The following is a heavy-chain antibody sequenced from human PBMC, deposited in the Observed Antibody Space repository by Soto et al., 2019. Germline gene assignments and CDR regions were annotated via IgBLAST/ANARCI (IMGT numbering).Heavy chain of an antibody. V-gene: IGHV5-51*01. D-gene: IGHD5-12*01. CDR3: ARLYSGYDYPGMDV. CDR2: IYPGDSDT. Sequence: GESLKISCKGSGCTFTNYWIGWVRQMPGKGLEWMGIIYPGDSDTKYNPSFQGQVTISADKSITTAYLQWSSLKASDTAMYYCARLYSGYDYPGMDVWGQGTTVTVSS. CDR1: GCTFTNYW. J-gene: IGHJ6*02.